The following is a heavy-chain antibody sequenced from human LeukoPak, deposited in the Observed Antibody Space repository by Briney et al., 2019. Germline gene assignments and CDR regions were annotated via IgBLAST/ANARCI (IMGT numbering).Heavy chain of an antibody. CDR2: IIPILGIA. J-gene: IGHJ5*02. Sequence: GASVNVSCKASGGTFSSYAISWVRQAPGQGLEWMGRIIPILGIANYAQKFQGRVTITADKSTSTAYMELSSLRSEDTAVYYCARVRYSSGSNNWFDPWGQGTLVTVSS. CDR3: ARVRYSSGSNNWFDP. D-gene: IGHD6-19*01. V-gene: IGHV1-69*04. CDR1: GGTFSSYA.